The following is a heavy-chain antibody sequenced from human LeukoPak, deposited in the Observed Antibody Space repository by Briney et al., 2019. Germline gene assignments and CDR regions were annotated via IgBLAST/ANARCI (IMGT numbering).Heavy chain of an antibody. J-gene: IGHJ5*02. V-gene: IGHV3-23*01. CDR3: AKGAAAGKVDWFDP. CDR1: GFTFSNFA. CDR2: ITGYGAT. Sequence: WGSLRLSCAAPGFTFSNFAMMWVRQAPGTGLQWVSTITGYGATFYADSLRGRFTIFRDTSMNTLFLQMNSLGAEDTAVYYCAKGAAAGKVDWFDPWGQGTLVTVSS. D-gene: IGHD6-13*01.